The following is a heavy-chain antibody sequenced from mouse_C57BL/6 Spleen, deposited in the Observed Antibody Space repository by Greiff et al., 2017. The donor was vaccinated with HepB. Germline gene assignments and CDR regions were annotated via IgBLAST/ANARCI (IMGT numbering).Heavy chain of an antibody. J-gene: IGHJ2*01. CDR3: APTGGDYFDY. CDR1: GYTFTDYY. CDR2: INPNNGGT. V-gene: IGHV1-26*01. D-gene: IGHD4-1*02. Sequence: VQLQQSGPELVKPGASVKISCKASGYTFTDYYMNWVKQSHGKSLEWIGDINPNNGGTSYNQKFKGKATLTVDKSSSTAYMELRSLTSEDSAVYYCAPTGGDYFDYWGQGTTLTVSS.